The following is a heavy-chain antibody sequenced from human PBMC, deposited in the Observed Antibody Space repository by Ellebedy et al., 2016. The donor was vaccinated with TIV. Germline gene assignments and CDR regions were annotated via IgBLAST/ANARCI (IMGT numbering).Heavy chain of an antibody. D-gene: IGHD4-23*01. J-gene: IGHJ4*02. CDR3: ATDIGNSPFDH. CDR1: GFTFSRYG. CDR2: IWSNGNTK. V-gene: IGHV3-33*01. Sequence: PGGSLRLSCAASGFTFSRYGMHWVRQAPGQGLEWVAVIWSNGNTKNYADSVKGRFTISRDNSENTLYLQMNSLRAEDTAVYYCATDIGNSPFDHWGQGTLVTVSS.